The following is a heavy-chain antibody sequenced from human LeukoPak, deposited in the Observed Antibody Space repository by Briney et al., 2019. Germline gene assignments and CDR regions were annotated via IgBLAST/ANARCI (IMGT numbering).Heavy chain of an antibody. V-gene: IGHV4-59*01. CDR2: IYYSGST. D-gene: IGHD6-13*01. Sequence: PSETLSLTCTVSGGSINYYYWSWIRQPPGKGLEWIGYIYYSGSTNYNPSLKSRVTISVDTSKNQFSLKLSSVTAADTAVYYCARAPSSSWYWYFDLWGRGTLVTVSS. CDR3: ARAPSSSWYWYFDL. CDR1: GGSINYYY. J-gene: IGHJ2*01.